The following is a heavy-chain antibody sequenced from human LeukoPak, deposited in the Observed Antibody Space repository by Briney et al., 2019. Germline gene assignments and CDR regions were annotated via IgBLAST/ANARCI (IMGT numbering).Heavy chain of an antibody. Sequence: PSETLSLTCTVSGGSISSFYWSWIRQPPGKGLEWIAYVYNSGSTNYNPSLKSRLTISVDTSKNQFSLKLSSVTAADTAVYFCARQVGGWYSNMGSFDSWGQGTLVAVSS. CDR1: GGSISSFY. J-gene: IGHJ4*02. V-gene: IGHV4-59*08. CDR2: VYNSGST. CDR3: ARQVGGWYSNMGSFDS. D-gene: IGHD4-4*01.